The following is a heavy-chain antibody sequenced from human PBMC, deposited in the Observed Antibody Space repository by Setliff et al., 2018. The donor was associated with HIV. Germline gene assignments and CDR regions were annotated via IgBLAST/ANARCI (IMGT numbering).Heavy chain of an antibody. D-gene: IGHD1-7*01. V-gene: IGHV4-61*02. CDR2: LHLSGDT. CDR3: ARHRGMPGTTWYNHYMDV. Sequence: SETLSLTCTVSGDSINSGTYYWSWVRQPAGKGLEWIGRLHLSGDTNYNPSLKSRVTMSIDTSKNQFSLKLSSVTAADTAVYYCARHRGMPGTTWYNHYMDVWGTGATVTVSS. CDR1: GDSINSGTYY. J-gene: IGHJ6*03.